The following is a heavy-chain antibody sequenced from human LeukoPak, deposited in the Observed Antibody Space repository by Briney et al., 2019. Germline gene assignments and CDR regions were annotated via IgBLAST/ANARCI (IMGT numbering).Heavy chain of an antibody. CDR3: ARGIRYGGISDYYGMDV. J-gene: IGHJ6*02. CDR2: IIPIFGRA. Sequence: SVKVSCKASGGTFSSYAISWVRQPPGPGLEWMGGIIPIFGRANYDQKFQVRVTITADESTSTAYMELNSLRSEDTAVYYCARGIRYGGISDYYGMDVWGQGTTVTVSS. V-gene: IGHV1-69*13. CDR1: GGTFSSYA. D-gene: IGHD4-23*01.